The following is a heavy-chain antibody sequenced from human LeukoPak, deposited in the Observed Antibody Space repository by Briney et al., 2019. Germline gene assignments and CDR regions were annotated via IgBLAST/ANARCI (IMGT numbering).Heavy chain of an antibody. D-gene: IGHD3-22*01. CDR1: GFTFSAST. Sequence: GGSLKLSCAASGFTFSASTMHWVRQAPGKGLEWVSAISGSGGSTYYADSVKGRFTISRDNSKNTLYLQMNSLRAEDTAVYYCAKENYDSSGYYFDYWGQGTLVTVSS. CDR3: AKENYDSSGYYFDY. J-gene: IGHJ4*02. CDR2: ISGSGGST. V-gene: IGHV3-23*01.